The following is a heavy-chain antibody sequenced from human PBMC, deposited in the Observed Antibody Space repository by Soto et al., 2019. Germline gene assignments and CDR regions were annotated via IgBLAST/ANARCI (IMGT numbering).Heavy chain of an antibody. J-gene: IGHJ4*02. V-gene: IGHV3-43*02. CDR3: AKVGTRGYSYGLFDY. Sequence: GGSLRLSCAASGCTFSSYAMTWVRQAPGKGLAWVSLISWDGGSTYYADSVKGRFTISRDNSKNSLYLQMNSLRTEDTALYYCAKVGTRGYSYGLFDYWGQGTLVTVSS. D-gene: IGHD5-18*01. CDR1: GCTFSSYA. CDR2: ISWDGGST.